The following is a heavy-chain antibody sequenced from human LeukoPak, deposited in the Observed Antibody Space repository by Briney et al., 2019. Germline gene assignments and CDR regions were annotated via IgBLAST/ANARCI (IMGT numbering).Heavy chain of an antibody. CDR2: IYTSGST. Sequence: SETLSLTCTVSGGSISSYYWSWIRQPAGKGLEWIRRIYTSGSTNYNPSLKSRVTMSVDTSKNQFSLKLSSVTAADTAVYYCARDGGTTVIVLDAFDIWGQGTMVTVSS. V-gene: IGHV4-4*07. CDR3: ARDGGTTVIVLDAFDI. D-gene: IGHD4-11*01. CDR1: GGSISSYY. J-gene: IGHJ3*02.